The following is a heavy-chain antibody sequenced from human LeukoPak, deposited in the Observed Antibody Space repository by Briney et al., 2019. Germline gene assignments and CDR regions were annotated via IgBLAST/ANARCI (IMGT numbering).Heavy chain of an antibody. V-gene: IGHV3-23*01. D-gene: IGHD4-17*01. Sequence: GGSLRLSCAASGFTFSSYAMSWVRQAPGKGLEWVSAISGSGGSTYYADSVKGRFTISRNNSKNTLYLQMNSLRAEDTAVYYCARMGARYGDYGGYYYYYGMDGWGQGTTVTVSS. CDR2: ISGSGGST. J-gene: IGHJ6*02. CDR3: ARMGARYGDYGGYYYYYGMDG. CDR1: GFTFSSYA.